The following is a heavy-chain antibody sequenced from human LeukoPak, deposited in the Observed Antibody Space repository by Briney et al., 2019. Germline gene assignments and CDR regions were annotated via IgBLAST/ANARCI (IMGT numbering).Heavy chain of an antibody. D-gene: IGHD2-15*01. V-gene: IGHV3-21*01. J-gene: IGHJ3*02. CDR3: ARPTWSYNAFDI. Sequence: GGSLRLSCTASGFTFNNYNLNRVRQAPGKGLEWVSSISSSSTYICYADSVKGRFTVSRDNAKSSVYLQMNSLRSEDTAVYYCARPTWSYNAFDIWGRGTLVTVSS. CDR2: ISSSSTYI. CDR1: GFTFNNYN.